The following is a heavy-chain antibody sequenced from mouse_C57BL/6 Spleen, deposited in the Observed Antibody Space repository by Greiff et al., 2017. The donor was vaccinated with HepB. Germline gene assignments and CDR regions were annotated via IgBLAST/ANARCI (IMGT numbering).Heavy chain of an antibody. Sequence: EVQGVESGGGLVQPGGSLSLSCAASGFTFTDYYMSWVRQPPGKALEWLGFIRNKANGYTTEYSASVKGRFTISRDNSPSILYLQMNALRAEDSATYYCARAFYEGYLFAYWGQGTLVTVSA. V-gene: IGHV7-3*01. CDR3: ARAFYEGYLFAY. CDR2: IRNKANGYTT. D-gene: IGHD2-3*01. J-gene: IGHJ3*01. CDR1: GFTFTDYY.